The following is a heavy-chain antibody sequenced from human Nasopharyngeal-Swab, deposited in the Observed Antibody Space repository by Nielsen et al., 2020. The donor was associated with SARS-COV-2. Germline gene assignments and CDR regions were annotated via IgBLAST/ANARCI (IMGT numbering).Heavy chain of an antibody. CDR3: AKDGWPGIMSYNFDF. Sequence: GESLKISCAASGFTFEDYSMHWVRQRPGKGLEWVSVISWDGTKTNYADSVRGRFTISRDISKKSLYLQMTSLRGEDTALYYCAKDGWPGIMSYNFDFWGRGTLVTVSS. CDR2: ISWDGTKT. CDR1: GFTFEDYS. V-gene: IGHV3-43*01. J-gene: IGHJ4*02. D-gene: IGHD3-16*01.